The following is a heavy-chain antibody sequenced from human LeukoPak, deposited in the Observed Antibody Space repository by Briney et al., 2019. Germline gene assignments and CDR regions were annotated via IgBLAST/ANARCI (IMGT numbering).Heavy chain of an antibody. J-gene: IGHJ4*02. D-gene: IGHD6-19*01. V-gene: IGHV4-59*01. CDR1: GGSISSYY. CDR2: IYYSGST. CDR3: ARAVQGYSSGWYSFYFDY. Sequence: SETLSLTCTVSGGSISSYYWSWIRQPPGKGLEWIGYIYYSGSTNYNPSLKSRVTISVDTSKNQFSLKLSSVTAADTAVYCCARAVQGYSSGWYSFYFDYWGQGTLVTVSS.